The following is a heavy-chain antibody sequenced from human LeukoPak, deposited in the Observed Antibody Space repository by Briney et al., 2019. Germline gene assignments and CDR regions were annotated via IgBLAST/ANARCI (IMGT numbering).Heavy chain of an antibody. CDR1: GFSFSRYS. CDR3: ARDRIIYGDYGDAFDI. J-gene: IGHJ3*02. Sequence: PGGSLTLSCAASGFSFSRYSMNWVRQAPGKGMEWVSSITSSSSYIYFADSVKGRFTISRDNAKNSLYIQMNSLRAEDTAVYYCARDRIIYGDYGDAFDIWGQGTMVSVSS. D-gene: IGHD4-17*01. CDR2: ITSSSSYI. V-gene: IGHV3-21*01.